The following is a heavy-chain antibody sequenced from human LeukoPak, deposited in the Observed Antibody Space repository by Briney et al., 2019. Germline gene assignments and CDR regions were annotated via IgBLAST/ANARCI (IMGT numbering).Heavy chain of an antibody. CDR2: IYHSGST. CDR3: GRGGVEYYGSGSYYWAFDI. D-gene: IGHD3-10*01. Sequence: PSETLSLTCAVSGGSISSGGYSWSWIRQPPGKGLEWIGYIYHSGSTYYNPSLKSRVTISVDRSKNQFSLKLSSVTAADTAVYYWGRGGVEYYGSGSYYWAFDIWGQGTMVTVSS. V-gene: IGHV4-30-2*01. CDR1: GGSISSGGYS. J-gene: IGHJ3*02.